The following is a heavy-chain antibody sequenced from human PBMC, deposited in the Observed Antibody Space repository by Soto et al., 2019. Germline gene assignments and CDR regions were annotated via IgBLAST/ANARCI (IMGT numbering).Heavy chain of an antibody. D-gene: IGHD2-2*01. CDR3: ATGYCSSTSCYLSDY. Sequence: QVQLVESGGGVVQPGRSLRLSCAASGFTFSSYGMHWFRQAPGKGLEWVAVIWYDGSNKYYADSVKGRFTISRDNSKNRLYRQMNSPSAEDTAVYYCATGYCSSTSCYLSDYWGQGTLVTVSS. V-gene: IGHV3-33*01. J-gene: IGHJ4*02. CDR2: IWYDGSNK. CDR1: GFTFSSYG.